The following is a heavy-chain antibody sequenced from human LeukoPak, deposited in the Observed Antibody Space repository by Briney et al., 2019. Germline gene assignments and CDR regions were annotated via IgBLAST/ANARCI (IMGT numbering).Heavy chain of an antibody. CDR1: GGTLSSYA. D-gene: IGHD3-3*01. CDR2: IIPIFGTA. V-gene: IGHV1-69*05. Sequence: ASVKVSCKASGGTLSSYAISWVRQAPGQGLEWMGGIIPIFGTANYAQKFQGRVTITTDESTSTAYMELSSLRSEDTAVYYCARGYDFWSGYYRFDPWGQGTLVTVSS. J-gene: IGHJ5*02. CDR3: ARGYDFWSGYYRFDP.